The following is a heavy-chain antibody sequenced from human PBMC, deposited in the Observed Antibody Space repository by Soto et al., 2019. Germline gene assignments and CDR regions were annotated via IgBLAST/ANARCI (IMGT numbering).Heavy chain of an antibody. J-gene: IGHJ4*02. V-gene: IGHV3-23*01. Sequence: EVRLLESGGGLVQPGGSVRLSCAASGFTFTNYAMSWVRQAPGKGLEWVSGISSSGGSTYYADSVKGRFTISRDNSKNTLNLQMYSLRDEDTAVYYCAKRDFYDSNGYYYFYYFDNWGQGTLVTVSS. CDR1: GFTFTNYA. D-gene: IGHD3-22*01. CDR3: AKRDFYDSNGYYYFYYFDN. CDR2: ISSSGGST.